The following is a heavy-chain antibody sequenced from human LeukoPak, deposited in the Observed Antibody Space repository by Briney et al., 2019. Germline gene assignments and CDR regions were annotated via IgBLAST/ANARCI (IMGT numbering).Heavy chain of an antibody. V-gene: IGHV3-21*01. J-gene: IGHJ4*02. CDR1: GFTLSGYS. CDR3: ARDRGSWYYFDY. D-gene: IGHD6-13*01. CDR2: ISSSSSYI. Sequence: PGESLRLSCATSGFTLSGYSMNWVRQAPGKGLEWVSSISSSSSYIYYADSVKGRFTISRDNAKNSLYLQMNSLRAEDTAVYYCARDRGSWYYFDYWGQGTLVTVSS.